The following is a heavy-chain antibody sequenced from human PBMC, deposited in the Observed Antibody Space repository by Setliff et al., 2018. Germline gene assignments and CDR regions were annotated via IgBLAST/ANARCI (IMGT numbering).Heavy chain of an antibody. CDR2: MNPNSGST. CDR3: AKNGVGVVALGVNNWFDP. V-gene: IGHV1-8*02. Sequence: ASVKVSCKASGYTFTSYDINWVRQATGQGLEWMGWMNPNSGSTSYAQKFQGRVTMTRDTSTSTVYMELSSLRSEDTAVYYCAKNGVGVVALGVNNWFDPWGQGTLVTVSS. D-gene: IGHD3-16*01. J-gene: IGHJ5*02. CDR1: GYTFTSYD.